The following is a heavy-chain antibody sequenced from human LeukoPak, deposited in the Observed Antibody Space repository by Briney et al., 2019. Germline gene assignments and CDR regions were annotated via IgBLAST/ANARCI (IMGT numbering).Heavy chain of an antibody. CDR3: ARTTWLYYYYMDV. CDR2: IKQDGSEK. V-gene: IGHV3-7*01. Sequence: GGSLRLSCAASGFTFSSYWMSWVRQAPGKGLEWVANIKQDGSEKYYADSVKGRFTISRDNAKNSLYLQMNSLRAEDTAVYYCARTTWLYYYYMDVWGKGTTVTVSS. D-gene: IGHD1-1*01. CDR1: GFTFSSYW. J-gene: IGHJ6*03.